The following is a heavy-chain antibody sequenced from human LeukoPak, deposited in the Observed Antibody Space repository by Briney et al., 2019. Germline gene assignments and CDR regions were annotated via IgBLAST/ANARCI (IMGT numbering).Heavy chain of an antibody. D-gene: IGHD5-18*01. V-gene: IGHV1-46*01. CDR1: GYTFTSYY. Sequence: ASVKVSCKASGYTFTSYYMHWVRQAPGQGLEWMVIINPSGGSTSYAQKFQGRVTMTRDTSTSTVYMELSSLRSEDTAVYFCARGLIPDTSMVTTYYYYGMDVWGQGTMVTVSS. CDR2: INPSGGST. CDR3: ARGLIPDTSMVTTYYYYGMDV. J-gene: IGHJ6*02.